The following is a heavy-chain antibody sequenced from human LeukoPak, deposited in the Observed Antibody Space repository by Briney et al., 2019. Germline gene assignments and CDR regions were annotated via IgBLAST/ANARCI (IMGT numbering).Heavy chain of an antibody. D-gene: IGHD6-13*01. CDR3: ARAHLAAAGYPRVAFDI. CDR1: GFTFSSYS. J-gene: IGHJ3*02. Sequence: PGGSLRLSCAASGFTFSSYSMNWVRQAPGKGLEWVSSISSSSSYIYYADSVKGRFTISRDNAKNSLYLQMNSLRAEDTAVYYCARAHLAAAGYPRVAFDIWGQGTMVTVSS. V-gene: IGHV3-21*01. CDR2: ISSSSSYI.